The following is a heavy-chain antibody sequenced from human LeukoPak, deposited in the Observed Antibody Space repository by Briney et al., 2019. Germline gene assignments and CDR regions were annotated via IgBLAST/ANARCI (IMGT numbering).Heavy chain of an antibody. D-gene: IGHD5-18*01. CDR3: ARDWRDTAMVRYFDL. V-gene: IGHV4-59*01. J-gene: IGHJ2*01. CDR2: IYYSGGT. CDR1: GGSISSYY. Sequence: PSETLSLTCTVSGGSISSYYWSWIRQPPGKGLEWIGYIYYSGGTNYNPSLKSRVTISVDTSKNQFSLKLSSVTAADTAVYYCARDWRDTAMVRYFDLWGRGTLVTVSS.